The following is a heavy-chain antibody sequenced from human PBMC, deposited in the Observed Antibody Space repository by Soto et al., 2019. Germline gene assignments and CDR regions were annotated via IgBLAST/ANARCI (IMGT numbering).Heavy chain of an antibody. CDR2: ISYDGSNK. J-gene: IGHJ4*02. CDR1: GFTFSSYG. V-gene: IGHV3-30*18. Sequence: QVQLVESGGGVVQPGRSLRLSCAASGFTFSSYGMHWVRQAPGKGLEWVAVISYDGSNKYYADSVKGRFTISRDNSKNTLYLQMNSLRAEDTAVYYCAKDTNADLYGLLDYWGQGTLVTVSS. D-gene: IGHD4-17*01. CDR3: AKDTNADLYGLLDY.